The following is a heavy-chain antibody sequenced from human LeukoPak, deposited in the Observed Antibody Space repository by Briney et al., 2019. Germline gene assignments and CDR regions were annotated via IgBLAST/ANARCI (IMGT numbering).Heavy chain of an antibody. CDR2: INPNGGTT. D-gene: IGHD6-19*01. V-gene: IGHV1-46*01. CDR1: GYTFTGNY. Sequence: ASVKLSCKASGYTFTGNYMHWVRQAPGQGLEWMGIINPNGGTTYYAQKFRGRVTMTRDMSTSTFYMELSSLGSEDTAIYYCARGRGREQWLPTGQFYDYWGQGDLVTVSS. J-gene: IGHJ4*02. CDR3: ARGRGREQWLPTGQFYDY.